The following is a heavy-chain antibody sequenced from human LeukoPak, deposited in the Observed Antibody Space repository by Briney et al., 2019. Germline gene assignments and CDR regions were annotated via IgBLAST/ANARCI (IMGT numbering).Heavy chain of an antibody. D-gene: IGHD3-22*01. CDR1: GFTFSSYA. V-gene: IGHV3-30*01. CDR3: ARSPSYYDSSGCPYYMDV. CDR2: ISYDGSNK. J-gene: IGHJ6*03. Sequence: GGSLRLSCAASGFTFSSYAMHWVRQAPGRGLEWVAVISYDGSNKYYADPVKGRFTISRDNSKNTLYLQMNSLRAEDTAVYYCARSPSYYDSSGCPYYMDVWGKGTTVTVSS.